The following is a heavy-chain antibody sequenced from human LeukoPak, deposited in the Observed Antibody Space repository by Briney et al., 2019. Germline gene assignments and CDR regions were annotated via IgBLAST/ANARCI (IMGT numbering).Heavy chain of an antibody. Sequence: ASXKVSCKASGYTFTSYDINWVRQATGQGREWRGWMNLNSGNTGYTHNFHCTLTMPSNTSLSTPYIELSSLRSEDTAVYYCARGGDTRGYSYGREDYWGQGTLVTVSS. CDR3: ARGGDTRGYSYGREDY. CDR1: GYTFTSYD. V-gene: IGHV1-8*01. D-gene: IGHD5-18*01. J-gene: IGHJ4*02. CDR2: MNLNSGNT.